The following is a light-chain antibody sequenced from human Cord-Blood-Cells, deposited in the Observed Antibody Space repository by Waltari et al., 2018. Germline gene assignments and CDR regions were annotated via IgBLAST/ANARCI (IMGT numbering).Light chain of an antibody. J-gene: IGLJ2*01. CDR2: EVI. CDR1: SSDVGGFNY. V-gene: IGLV2-8*01. Sequence: SALTQPPSPSGSPGQSFPISRTGTSSDVGGFNYGSWYQPPPGKAPKPMMCEVIKLPSGVPDRFSGSKSGNTASLTVSGLQAEDEADYYCSSYAGSNNLVFGGGTKLTVL. CDR3: SSYAGSNNLV.